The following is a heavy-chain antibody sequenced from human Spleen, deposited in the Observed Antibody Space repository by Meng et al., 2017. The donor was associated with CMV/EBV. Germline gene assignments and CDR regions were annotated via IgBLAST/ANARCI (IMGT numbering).Heavy chain of an antibody. Sequence: VSCRASGYTFTSHGITGVRQAPGQGLEWMGWISPSIGSTNDAQKLEGRVTMTTDRSTTTAYLELRSLRYDDTAVYFCARGTGIFDYWGQGTLVTVSS. V-gene: IGHV1-18*04. CDR3: ARGTGIFDY. CDR1: GYTFTSHG. J-gene: IGHJ4*02. CDR2: ISPSIGST. D-gene: IGHD7-27*01.